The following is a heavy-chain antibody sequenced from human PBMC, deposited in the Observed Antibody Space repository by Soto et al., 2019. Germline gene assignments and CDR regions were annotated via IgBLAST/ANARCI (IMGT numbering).Heavy chain of an antibody. J-gene: IGHJ4*02. CDR3: EREPYGDGQYFAY. Sequence: QVQLVESGGGMVQPGTSLRLSCAASGFTFNSLSLHWVRQRPDKGLEWVAVISPDGRVTFYADFGKGKFTVSRDNSNNTIYLQVNSQSGEETAVYYCEREPYGDGQYFAYWGQGTLVPVSS. V-gene: IGHV3-30*04. D-gene: IGHD2-21*02. CDR1: GFTFNSLS. CDR2: ISPDGRVT.